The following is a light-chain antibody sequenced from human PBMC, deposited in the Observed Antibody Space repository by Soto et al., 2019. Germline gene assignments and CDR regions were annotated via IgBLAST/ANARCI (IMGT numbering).Light chain of an antibody. CDR3: HQYGSSPRT. V-gene: IGKV3-20*01. Sequence: EMVMTQSPATLSVSPGERATLSCRASQSVNNNLAWYQQKPGQAPRLLIYGASTRATGIPDRFSGSGSGTDFTLTISRLEPEDFAVYYCHQYGSSPRTFGPGTKVDIK. CDR1: QSVNNN. J-gene: IGKJ1*01. CDR2: GAS.